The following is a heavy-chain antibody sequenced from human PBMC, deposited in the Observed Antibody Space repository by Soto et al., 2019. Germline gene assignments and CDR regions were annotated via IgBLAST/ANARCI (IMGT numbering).Heavy chain of an antibody. V-gene: IGHV3-33*01. CDR2: IWYDGSNK. D-gene: IGHD3-3*01. Sequence: GGSVRLSCAASGFTFSSYGMHWVRQAPGKGLEWVAVIWYDGSNKYYADSVKGRFTISRDNSKNTLYLQMNSLRAEDTAVYYCARGLLSGYYTQHAFDIWGQGTMVTVSS. CDR3: ARGLLSGYYTQHAFDI. CDR1: GFTFSSYG. J-gene: IGHJ3*02.